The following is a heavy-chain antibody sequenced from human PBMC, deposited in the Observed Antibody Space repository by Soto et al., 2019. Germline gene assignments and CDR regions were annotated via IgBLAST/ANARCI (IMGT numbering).Heavy chain of an antibody. D-gene: IGHD3-10*01. CDR2: ISPYNGDT. CDR1: GYTFTSYG. CDR3: ASNYYGSGSYFSWFDP. J-gene: IGHJ5*02. Sequence: ASVKVSCKASGYTFTSYGISWVRQAPGQGLEWVGWISPYNGDTNYAQKLQGRVTMTTGTFTSTAYMELRSLISDDTAVYYCASNYYGSGSYFSWFDPWGQGTLVTVSS. V-gene: IGHV1-18*01.